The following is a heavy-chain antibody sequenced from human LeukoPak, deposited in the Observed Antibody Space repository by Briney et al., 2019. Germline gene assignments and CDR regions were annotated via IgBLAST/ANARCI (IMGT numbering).Heavy chain of an antibody. D-gene: IGHD3-3*01. V-gene: IGHV4-59*01. J-gene: IGHJ6*03. Sequence: SETLSLTCTVSGGSISSYYWSWIRQSPGKGLEWIGYIYYSGSTNYNPSLKSRVTISVDTSKNQFSLKLSSVTAADTAVYYCARGTIFGVVLYYMDVWGKGTTVTVSS. CDR3: ARGTIFGVVLYYMDV. CDR1: GGSISSYY. CDR2: IYYSGST.